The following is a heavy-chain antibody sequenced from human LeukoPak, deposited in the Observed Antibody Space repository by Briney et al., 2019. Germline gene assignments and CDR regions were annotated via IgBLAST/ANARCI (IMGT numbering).Heavy chain of an antibody. CDR3: ARDTSFNYGAHYGMDG. Sequence: GGSLRLSCAAYGFTLSNYSMNWVRQSPGKGLEWVSGVNGTGTYTSFADSEKGLFTIFSANSRNYMLQLMTMPRADAAAVYYCARDTSFNYGAHYGMDGWGQGTTVTVSS. V-gene: IGHV3-23*01. CDR1: GFTLSNYS. CDR2: VNGTGTYT. D-gene: IGHD4-17*01. J-gene: IGHJ6*02.